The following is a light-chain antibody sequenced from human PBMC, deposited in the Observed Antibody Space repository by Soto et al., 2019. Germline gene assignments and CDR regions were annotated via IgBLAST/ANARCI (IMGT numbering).Light chain of an antibody. CDR3: QQSYSPAWT. Sequence: DLQVTQSPSSLSASVGDRVTMTCRISQNIGTYFSWYQQKPGKAPKLLISSASSLHSGVPSRFSGSGYGTDFTLTISSLQPEDFATYYCQQSYSPAWTYGQGTKVEVK. CDR1: QNIGTY. CDR2: SAS. V-gene: IGKV1-39*01. J-gene: IGKJ1*01.